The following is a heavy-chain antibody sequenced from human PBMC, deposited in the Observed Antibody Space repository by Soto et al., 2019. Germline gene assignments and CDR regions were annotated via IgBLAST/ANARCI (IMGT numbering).Heavy chain of an antibody. J-gene: IGHJ6*02. CDR2: INPNSGGT. V-gene: IGHV1-2*02. Sequence: QVQLVQSGAEVKKPGASVKVSCKASGYTFTGYYMHWVRQAPGQGLEWMGWINPNSGGTNYAQKFQGRVTMTRDTSISTAYMELGRLSSDDTAVYYCARDLSSSWTYGMDVWGQGTTVTVSS. CDR1: GYTFTGYY. CDR3: ARDLSSSWTYGMDV. D-gene: IGHD6-13*01.